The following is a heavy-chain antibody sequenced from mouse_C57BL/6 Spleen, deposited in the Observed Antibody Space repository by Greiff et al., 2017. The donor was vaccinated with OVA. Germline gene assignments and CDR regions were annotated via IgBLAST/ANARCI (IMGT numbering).Heavy chain of an antibody. V-gene: IGHV1-72*01. D-gene: IGHD2-3*01. Sequence: QVQLQLPGAELVKPGASVKLSCKASGYPFTSYWLHWVLQRPGRGLVRIGRIDPNSGGTKYIEKFKSKATLTVDKPSSTAYMQLSSLTSEDSAVYYCERGGIYDGYYVGVYWGQGTLVNVSA. CDR1: GYPFTSYW. CDR3: ERGGIYDGYYVGVY. J-gene: IGHJ3*01. CDR2: IDPNSGGT.